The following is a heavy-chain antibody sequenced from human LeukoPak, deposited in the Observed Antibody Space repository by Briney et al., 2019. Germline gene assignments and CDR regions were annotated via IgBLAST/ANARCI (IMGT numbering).Heavy chain of an antibody. CDR2: ISGSGGST. V-gene: IGHV3-23*01. CDR1: GFTFSSYA. J-gene: IGHJ4*02. D-gene: IGHD3-3*01. CDR3: AKGLRDFWNYYFDY. Sequence: GGSLRPSCAASGFTFSSYAMSWVRQAPGKGLEWVSAISGSGGSTYYADSVKGRFTISRDNSKNTLYLQMNSLRAEDTAVYYCAKGLRDFWNYYFDYWGQGTLVTVSS.